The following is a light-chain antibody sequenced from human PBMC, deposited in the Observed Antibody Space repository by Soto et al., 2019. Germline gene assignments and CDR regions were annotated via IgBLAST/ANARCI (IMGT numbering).Light chain of an antibody. CDR2: DAS. CDR3: QQYGSSPWT. CDR1: QSINNW. J-gene: IGKJ1*01. Sequence: DIQMTQSPSTLSASVGDRVTITCRASQSINNWLAWYQQKPGKAPRVLIYDASNLQSGVPSRFSGSGSGTDFTLTISRLEPEDFAVYYCQQYGSSPWTFGQGTKVDIK. V-gene: IGKV1-5*01.